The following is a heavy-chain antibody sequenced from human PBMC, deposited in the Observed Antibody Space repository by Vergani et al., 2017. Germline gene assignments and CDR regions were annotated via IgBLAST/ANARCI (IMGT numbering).Heavy chain of an antibody. Sequence: EVQLVESGGGLVKPGGSLRLSCAASGFTFSSYSMNWVRQAPGKGLEWVSSISSISSYIYYADSVKGRFTISRDNAKNSLYLQMNSLRAEDTAVYYCARALRRGWSEPYYFDYWGQGTLVTVSS. CDR3: ARALRRGWSEPYYFDY. D-gene: IGHD6-19*01. CDR1: GFTFSSYS. V-gene: IGHV3-21*01. J-gene: IGHJ4*02. CDR2: ISSISSYI.